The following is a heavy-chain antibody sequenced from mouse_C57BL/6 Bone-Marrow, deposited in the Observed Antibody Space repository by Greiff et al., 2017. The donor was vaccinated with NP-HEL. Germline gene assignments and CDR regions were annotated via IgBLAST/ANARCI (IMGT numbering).Heavy chain of an antibody. D-gene: IGHD2-4*01. V-gene: IGHV1-42*01. Sequence: VQLQQSGPELVKPGASVKISCKASGYSFTGYYMNWVKQSPEKSLEWIGEINPSTGGTTYNQKFKAKATLTVDKSSSPAYMQLKSLTSEDSAVYYCARRAKIYYDYDRVYFDYWGQGTTLTVSS. CDR2: INPSTGGT. J-gene: IGHJ2*01. CDR1: GYSFTGYY. CDR3: ARRAKIYYDYDRVYFDY.